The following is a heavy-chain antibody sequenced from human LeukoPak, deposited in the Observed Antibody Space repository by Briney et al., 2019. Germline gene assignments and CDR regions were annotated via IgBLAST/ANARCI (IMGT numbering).Heavy chain of an antibody. CDR2: FYSGGGT. V-gene: IGHV3-53*01. Sequence: PGGSLRLSCAASGFTVSSKYMSWVRQAPGKGLGWVSVFYSGGGTYYADSVKGRFTISRDKSKNTLYLQMNSLRAEDTAVYYCARAGLYCSGGSCYHFDYWGQGTLVTVSS. J-gene: IGHJ4*02. CDR3: ARAGLYCSGGSCYHFDY. D-gene: IGHD2-15*01. CDR1: GFTVSSKY.